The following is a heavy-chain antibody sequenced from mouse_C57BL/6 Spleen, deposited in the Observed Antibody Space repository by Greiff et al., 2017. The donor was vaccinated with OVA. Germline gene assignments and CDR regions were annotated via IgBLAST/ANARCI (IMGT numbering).Heavy chain of an antibody. CDR3: ARDSSGYAWFAY. J-gene: IGHJ3*01. D-gene: IGHD3-2*02. CDR1: GYAFSSSW. Sequence: QVQLQQSGPELVKPGASVKISCKASGYAFSSSWMNWVQQRPGKGLEWIGRIYPGDGDTNYNGKFKGKATLTADKSSSTAYMQLSSLTSEDSAVYFCARDSSGYAWFAYWGQGTLVTVSA. CDR2: IYPGDGDT. V-gene: IGHV1-82*01.